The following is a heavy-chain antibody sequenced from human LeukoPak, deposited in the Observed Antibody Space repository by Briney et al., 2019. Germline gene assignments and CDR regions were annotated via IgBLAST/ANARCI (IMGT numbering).Heavy chain of an antibody. Sequence: PGGSLRLSCAASGFTLSSYALSWVRQAPGKGLEWVAIISYDGRSNYADFVKGRFTISRDNSKNTVYLQLSSLRPEDTAMYHCAKDTGYSSLWGQGTLVIVSA. CDR2: ISYDGRS. D-gene: IGHD6-19*01. CDR1: GFTLSSYA. V-gene: IGHV3-30*18. CDR3: AKDTGYSSL. J-gene: IGHJ4*02.